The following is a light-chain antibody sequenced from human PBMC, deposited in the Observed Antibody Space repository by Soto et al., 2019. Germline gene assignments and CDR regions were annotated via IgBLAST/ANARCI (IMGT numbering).Light chain of an antibody. CDR1: ALPKQY. CDR2: KDN. Sequence: SYELTQPPSVSLSPGQTARIACSGDALPKQYAYWYQQKPGQAPVLVIYKDNERPSGIPERFSGSSSGTTVTLTISGVQAEDEADYYCQSSDSSGTYVVFGGGTKVTV. V-gene: IGLV3-25*02. J-gene: IGLJ2*01. CDR3: QSSDSSGTYVV.